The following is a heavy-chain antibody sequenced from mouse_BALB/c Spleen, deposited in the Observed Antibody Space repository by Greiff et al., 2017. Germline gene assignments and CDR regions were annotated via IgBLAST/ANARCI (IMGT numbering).Heavy chain of an antibody. J-gene: IGHJ1*01. CDR2: ILPGSGST. Sequence: QVQLQQSGAELMKPGASVKISCKATGYTFSSYWIEWVKQRPGHGLEWIGEILPGSGSTNYNEKFKGKATFTADTSSNTAYMHLSSLTSEDSAVYYCANRYEEVNNYFDVWGAGTTVTVSS. V-gene: IGHV1-9*01. CDR3: ANRYEEVNNYFDV. CDR1: GYTFSSYW. D-gene: IGHD2-14*01.